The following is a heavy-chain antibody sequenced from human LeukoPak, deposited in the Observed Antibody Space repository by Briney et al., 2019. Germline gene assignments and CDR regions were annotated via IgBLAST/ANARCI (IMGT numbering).Heavy chain of an antibody. D-gene: IGHD3-22*01. V-gene: IGHV1-24*01. J-gene: IGHJ4*02. CDR2: FDPEDGET. Sequence: ASVKVSCKVSGYTLTELSMHWVRQAPGKGLEWMGGFDPEDGETIYAQKFQGRVTMTEDTSTDTAYMELSSLRSEDTAVYYCATMYYYDSSGHLDYWGQGTLVTVSS. CDR3: ATMYYYDSSGHLDY. CDR1: GYTLTELS.